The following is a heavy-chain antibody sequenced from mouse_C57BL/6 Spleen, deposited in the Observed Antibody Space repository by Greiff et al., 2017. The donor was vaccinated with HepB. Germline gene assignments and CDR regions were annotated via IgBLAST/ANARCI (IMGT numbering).Heavy chain of an antibody. CDR3: ARGGVEGYYFDY. CDR2: ISYSGST. J-gene: IGHJ2*01. CDR1: GYSITSGYD. V-gene: IGHV3-1*01. D-gene: IGHD1-1*02. Sequence: EVQLQESGPGMVKPSQSLSLTCTVTGYSITSGYDWHWIRHFPGNKLEWMGYISYSGSTNYNPSLKSRISITHDTAKNHFFLKLNSVTTEDTATYYCARGGVEGYYFDYWGQGTTLTVSS.